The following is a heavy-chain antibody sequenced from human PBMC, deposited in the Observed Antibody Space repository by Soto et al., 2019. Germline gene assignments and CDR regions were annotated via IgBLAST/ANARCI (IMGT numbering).Heavy chain of an antibody. Sequence: SETXXXTCAVYGGSFSGYYWSWIRQPPGKGLEWIGEINHSGSTNYNPSLKSRVTISVDTSKNQFSLKLSSVTAADTAVYYCARASWLRGYCSGGSCYYYYYYMDVWGKGTTVTVSS. CDR1: GGSFSGYY. CDR2: INHSGST. CDR3: ARASWLRGYCSGGSCYYYYYYMDV. D-gene: IGHD2-15*01. V-gene: IGHV4-34*01. J-gene: IGHJ6*03.